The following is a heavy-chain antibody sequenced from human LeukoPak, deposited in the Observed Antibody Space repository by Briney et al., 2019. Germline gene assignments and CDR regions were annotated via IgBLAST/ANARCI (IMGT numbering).Heavy chain of an antibody. CDR1: GFTFSDYY. CDR2: ISSSGSTI. D-gene: IGHD3-10*01. CDR3: ARNTGHYYASGSYYNFDY. Sequence: GGSLRLSCAASGFTFSDYYMSWIRQAPGKGLEWVSYISSSGSTIYYADSVEGRFTISRDNAKNSLYLQMNSLRAEDTAVYYCARNTGHYYASGSYYNFDYWGQGILVTVSS. J-gene: IGHJ4*02. V-gene: IGHV3-11*01.